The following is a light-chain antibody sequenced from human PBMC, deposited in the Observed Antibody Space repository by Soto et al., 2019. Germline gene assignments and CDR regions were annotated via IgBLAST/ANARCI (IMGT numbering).Light chain of an antibody. J-gene: IGLJ3*02. V-gene: IGLV2-11*01. CDR3: CSSAGGFTWM. CDR2: YVS. Sequence: QSALTQPRSVSGSPGQSVTISCTGTSSDVVSWYQQHPGKAPKLIIYYVSQRPSGVPDLFSGSKSGNTDSLTISGLQAEDEAGYYCCSSAGGFTWMFGGGTKLTVL. CDR1: SSDVV.